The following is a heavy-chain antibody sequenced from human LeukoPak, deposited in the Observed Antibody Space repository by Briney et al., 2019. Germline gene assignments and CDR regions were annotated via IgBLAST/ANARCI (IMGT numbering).Heavy chain of an antibody. Sequence: SVKVSCKASGYTFTNYGISWVRQAPGQGLEWMGGIIPIFGTANYAQKFQGRVTITADESTSTAYMELSSLRSEDTAVYYCAKASEEDSYGSETYYFDYWGQGTLVTVSS. CDR2: IIPIFGTA. CDR1: GYTFTNYG. J-gene: IGHJ4*02. D-gene: IGHD5-18*01. CDR3: AKASEEDSYGSETYYFDY. V-gene: IGHV1-69*13.